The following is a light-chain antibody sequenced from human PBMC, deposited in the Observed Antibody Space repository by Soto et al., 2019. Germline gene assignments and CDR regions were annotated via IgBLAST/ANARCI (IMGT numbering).Light chain of an antibody. CDR3: SSYTSSSTWV. CDR2: DVS. J-gene: IGLJ3*02. CDR1: RSDVGGYDY. Sequence: QSALTQPPSASGSPGQSVTISCTGTRSDVGGYDYVSWYQQHPGKAPQVMIFDVSNRPSGVSNRFSGSKSGNTASLTISGLQAEDEADYYCSSYTSSSTWVFGGGTQLTVL. V-gene: IGLV2-14*01.